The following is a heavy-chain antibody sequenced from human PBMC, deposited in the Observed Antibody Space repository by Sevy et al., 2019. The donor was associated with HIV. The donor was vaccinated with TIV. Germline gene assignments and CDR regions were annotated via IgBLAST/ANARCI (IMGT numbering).Heavy chain of an antibody. J-gene: IGHJ6*02. D-gene: IGHD3-22*01. Sequence: ASVKVSCKASGGTFSNYAISWVRQAPGQGLEWMGGFIPMFDTANSAQKFQGRVTLTWDGSTSTAYMELSSLRSEDTAVYYCASSYYESSGYSPLYYYGMDVWGQGTTVTVSS. CDR3: ASSYYESSGYSPLYYYGMDV. CDR2: FIPMFDTA. CDR1: GGTFSNYA. V-gene: IGHV1-69*13.